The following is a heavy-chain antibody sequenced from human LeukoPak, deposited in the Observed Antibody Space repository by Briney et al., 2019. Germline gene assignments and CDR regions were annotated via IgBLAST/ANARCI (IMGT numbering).Heavy chain of an antibody. Sequence: SETLSLTCTVSGGSISSYYWGWIRQPAGKGLEWIGRIYASGNTDYNPSLKSRFTISVDTSKNQFSLKLNSVTAADTAVYYCATWNGDISSYDYWDQGTLVTVSS. V-gene: IGHV4-4*07. J-gene: IGHJ4*02. D-gene: IGHD2-15*01. CDR1: GGSISSYY. CDR3: ATWNGDISSYDY. CDR2: IYASGNT.